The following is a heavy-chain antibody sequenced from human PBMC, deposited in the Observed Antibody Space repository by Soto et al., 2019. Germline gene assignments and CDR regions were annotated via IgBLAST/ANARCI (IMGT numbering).Heavy chain of an antibody. CDR3: ARDPRSCSATSCFKGMDV. CDR1: GFTFSSYE. CDR2: IGSNAI. D-gene: IGHD2-2*01. J-gene: IGHJ6*02. Sequence: LRLSCVGSGFTFSSYEFNWVRQAPGKGLDWISYIGSNAIYYADSVKGRFTVSRDNGKDSVYLQMNSLRAEDTGVYYCARDPRSCSATSCFKGMDVWGQGTTVTVSS. V-gene: IGHV3-48*03.